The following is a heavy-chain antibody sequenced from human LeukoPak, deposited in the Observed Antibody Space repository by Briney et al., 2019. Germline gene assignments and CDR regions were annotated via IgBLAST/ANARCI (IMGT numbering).Heavy chain of an antibody. D-gene: IGHD3-10*01. CDR2: ISYDGSNK. CDR1: GFTFSSYG. Sequence: GGSLRLSCAASGFTFSSYGMHWVRQAPGKGLEWVAVISYDGSNKYYADSVKGRFTTSRDNSKNTLYLQMNSLRAEDTAVYYCAKDLRGVRGVIITPWYYYYGMDVWGQGTTVTVSS. J-gene: IGHJ6*02. V-gene: IGHV3-30*18. CDR3: AKDLRGVRGVIITPWYYYYGMDV.